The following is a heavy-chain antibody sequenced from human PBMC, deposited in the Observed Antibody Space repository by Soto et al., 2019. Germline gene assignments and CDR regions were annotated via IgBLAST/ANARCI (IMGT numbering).Heavy chain of an antibody. J-gene: IGHJ5*02. CDR2: IYHSGST. CDR3: ARELGVVTHQGWFDP. CDR1: GYSISSGYY. Sequence: KTSETLSLTCAVSGYSISSGYYWGWIRQPPGKGLEWIGSIYHSGSTYYNPSLKSRVTISVDTSKNQFSLKLSSVTAADTAVYYCARELGVVTHQGWFDPWGQGTLVTVSP. V-gene: IGHV4-38-2*02. D-gene: IGHD3-3*01.